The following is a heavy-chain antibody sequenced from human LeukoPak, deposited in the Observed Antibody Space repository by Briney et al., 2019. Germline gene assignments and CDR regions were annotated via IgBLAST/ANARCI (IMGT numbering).Heavy chain of an antibody. CDR3: VRYSGSSYLFDY. D-gene: IGHD1-26*01. CDR2: INPRSGGT. CDR1: GYTFTANY. J-gene: IGHJ4*02. Sequence: ASVKVSCKASGYTFTANYMHWVRQAPGQGLEWMGWINPRSGGTNYGEKFRGRVTMTRDTSITTAYMELSSLRFDDTAVYYCVRYSGSSYLFDYWGQGTLVTVSS. V-gene: IGHV1-2*02.